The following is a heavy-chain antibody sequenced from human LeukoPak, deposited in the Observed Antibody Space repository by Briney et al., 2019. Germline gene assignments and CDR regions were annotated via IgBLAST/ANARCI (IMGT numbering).Heavy chain of an antibody. J-gene: IGHJ4*02. CDR3: ARGRLAAAPYFDY. CDR2: IFYSGST. V-gene: IGHV4-59*01. CDR1: GGSISSYY. Sequence: SETLSLTCSVSGGSISSYYWTWTRQSPGKELEWIGYIFYSGSTNYNPSLKSRVTISIDTSKNQFSLRLSSVTAADTAVYYRARGRLAAAPYFDYWGQGTLVTVSS. D-gene: IGHD6-13*01.